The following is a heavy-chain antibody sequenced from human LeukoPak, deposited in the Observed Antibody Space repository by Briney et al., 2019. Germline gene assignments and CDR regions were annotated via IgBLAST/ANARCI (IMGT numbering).Heavy chain of an antibody. D-gene: IGHD1-7*01. Sequence: SETLSLTCTVSGGSISSYYWSWIRQPPGKGLEWIGYIYYSGSTNYNPSLKSRVTISVDTSKNQFSLKLSSVTAADTAVYYCAREVTGTCAFDIWGQGTMVTVSS. CDR1: GGSISSYY. V-gene: IGHV4-59*01. CDR2: IYYSGST. CDR3: AREVTGTCAFDI. J-gene: IGHJ3*02.